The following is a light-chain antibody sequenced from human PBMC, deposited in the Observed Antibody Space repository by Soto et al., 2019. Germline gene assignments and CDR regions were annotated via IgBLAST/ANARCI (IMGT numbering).Light chain of an antibody. Sequence: SYELTQPPSVSVSPGQTASITCSGDKLGDKYACWYQQKPGQSPVLVIYQDSKRPSGIPERFSGSNSGNTATLTIIGTQAMDEADYYCQAWDSSTHVVFGGGKKLTVL. CDR2: QDS. V-gene: IGLV3-1*01. CDR1: KLGDKY. CDR3: QAWDSSTHVV. J-gene: IGLJ2*01.